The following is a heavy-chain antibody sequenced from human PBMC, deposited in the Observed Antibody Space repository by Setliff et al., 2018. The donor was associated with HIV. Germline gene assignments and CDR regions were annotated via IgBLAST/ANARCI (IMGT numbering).Heavy chain of an antibody. CDR2: ISSSSSYI. D-gene: IGHD3-3*01. CDR1: GFTVSSYS. J-gene: IGHJ5*02. V-gene: IGHV3-21*01. CDR3: ARDQGNTIFGVVSRGWFDP. Sequence: GESLKISCAASGFTVSSYSMNWVRQAPGKGLEWVSSISSSSSYIYYADSVKGRFTTSRDNAKNSLYLQMNSLRAEDTAVYYCARDQGNTIFGVVSRGWFDPWGQGTLVTVSS.